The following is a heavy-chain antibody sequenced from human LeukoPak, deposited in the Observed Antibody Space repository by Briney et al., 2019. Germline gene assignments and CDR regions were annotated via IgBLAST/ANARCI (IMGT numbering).Heavy chain of an antibody. CDR2: INPNSGGT. Sequence: ASVKVSCKASGYTFTSYYMHWVRQAPGQGLEWMGWINPNSGGTNYAQKFQGRVTMTRDTSISTAYMELSRLRSDDTAVYYCARRSTVAGIRGVYFDYWGQGTLVTVSS. V-gene: IGHV1-2*02. J-gene: IGHJ4*02. CDR1: GYTFTSYY. D-gene: IGHD6-19*01. CDR3: ARRSTVAGIRGVYFDY.